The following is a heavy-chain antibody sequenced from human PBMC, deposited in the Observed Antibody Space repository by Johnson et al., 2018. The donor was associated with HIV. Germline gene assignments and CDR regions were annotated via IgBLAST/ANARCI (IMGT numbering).Heavy chain of an antibody. D-gene: IGHD1-26*01. CDR3: ARSYSRWDDVFDI. CDR2: IRYDGSNK. Sequence: QEQLVESGGGVVQPGRSLRLSCAASGFTFSSYAMHWVRQAPGKGLEWVAFIRYDGSNKYYADSVKGRFTISRDNSKNTLYLQMNSLRAEDTAVYYCARSYSRWDDVFDIWGQGTMVTVSS. J-gene: IGHJ3*02. V-gene: IGHV3-30*02. CDR1: GFTFSSYA.